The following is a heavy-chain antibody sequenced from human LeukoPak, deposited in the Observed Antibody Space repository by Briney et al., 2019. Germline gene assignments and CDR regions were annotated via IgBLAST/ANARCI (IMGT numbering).Heavy chain of an antibody. CDR2: ISGSGGNT. CDR3: ARGTVINFYYYYGMDV. J-gene: IGHJ6*02. D-gene: IGHD4-17*01. CDR1: RFTFSTYA. V-gene: IGHV3-23*01. Sequence: PGGSLRLSCAASRFTFSTYAMSWVRQAPGKGLEWVSAISGSGGNTYYADSVKGRFTISRDNSKNTLYLQMNSLRAEDTAVYYCARGTVINFYYYYGMDVWGQGTTVTVSS.